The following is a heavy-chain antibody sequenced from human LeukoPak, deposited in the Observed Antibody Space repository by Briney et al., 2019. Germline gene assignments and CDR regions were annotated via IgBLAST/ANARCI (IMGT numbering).Heavy chain of an antibody. CDR3: AKSGRETPYYFDY. D-gene: IGHD1-26*01. Sequence: SLRLSCAASGFTFDDYAMHWVRQAPGKGLEWVSGISWNSGSIGYADSVKGRFTISRDNAKNSLYLQMNSLRAEDTAVYYCAKSGRETPYYFDYWGQGTLVTVSS. J-gene: IGHJ4*02. V-gene: IGHV3-9*01. CDR2: ISWNSGSI. CDR1: GFTFDDYA.